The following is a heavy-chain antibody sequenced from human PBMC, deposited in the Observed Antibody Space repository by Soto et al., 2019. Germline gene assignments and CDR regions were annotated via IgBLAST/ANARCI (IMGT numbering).Heavy chain of an antibody. J-gene: IGHJ6*02. Sequence: SETLSLTCAVYGGSFSGYYWSWIRQPPGKGLEWTGEINHSGSTNYNPSLKSRVTISVDTSKNQFSLKLSSVTAADTAVYYCARLLRQQLVQYYYYYGMDVWGQGTTVTVSS. CDR1: GGSFSGYY. V-gene: IGHV4-34*01. CDR2: INHSGST. D-gene: IGHD6-13*01. CDR3: ARLLRQQLVQYYYYYGMDV.